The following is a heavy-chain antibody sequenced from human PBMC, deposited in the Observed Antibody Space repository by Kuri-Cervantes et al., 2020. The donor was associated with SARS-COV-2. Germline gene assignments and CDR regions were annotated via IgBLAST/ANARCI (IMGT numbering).Heavy chain of an antibody. CDR2: IYYSGGT. CDR3: ASHTFPGPGTMWRDAFDI. D-gene: IGHD2/OR15-2a*01. CDR1: GGSIRSSSHY. Sequence: SETPSLTCTVSGGSIRSSSHYWGWIRPPPGKGLEWIGSIYYSGGTYYNPSLRSRVTISVDTAKSQFSLKLSSVTAADTAVYYCASHTFPGPGTMWRDAFDIWGQGTMVTVSS. J-gene: IGHJ3*02. V-gene: IGHV4-39*01.